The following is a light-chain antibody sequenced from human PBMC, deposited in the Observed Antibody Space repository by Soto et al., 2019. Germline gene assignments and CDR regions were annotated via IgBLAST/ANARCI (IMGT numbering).Light chain of an antibody. CDR1: QTVSTS. J-gene: IGKJ1*01. CDR2: GAS. Sequence: EIVLTQSPGTLSLSPGERATLSCRASQTVSTSLAWYQQKPGQAPRLLIYGASTRATGIPARFSGSGSGTDFTLTISRLEPEDFAVYYCQQYGSSARTFGQGTKVDIK. V-gene: IGKV3-20*01. CDR3: QQYGSSART.